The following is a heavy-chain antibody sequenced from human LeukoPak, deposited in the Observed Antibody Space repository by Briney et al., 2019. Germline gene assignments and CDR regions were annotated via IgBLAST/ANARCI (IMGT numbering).Heavy chain of an antibody. V-gene: IGHV3-30*04. Sequence: QPGGSLRLSCAASGFTFSSYAMHWVRQAPGKGLEWVAVISYDGSNKYYADSVKGRFTISRDNSKNSLYLQMNSLRAEDTAVYYCAKDGGTHFDHWGQGTLVTVSS. CDR3: AKDGGTHFDH. D-gene: IGHD1-26*01. J-gene: IGHJ4*02. CDR2: ISYDGSNK. CDR1: GFTFSSYA.